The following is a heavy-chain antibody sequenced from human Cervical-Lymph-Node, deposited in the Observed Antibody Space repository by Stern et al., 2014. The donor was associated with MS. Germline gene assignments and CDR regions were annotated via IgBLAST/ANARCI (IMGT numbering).Heavy chain of an antibody. D-gene: IGHD6-6*01. Sequence: EMQLVESGGGLVKPGGSLRLSCAASGFTFKNAWLTWVRQAPGRGLEWVGRIKSKTDGETTDFAAPVKGRFTISRDDSKNTLYLQMNSLKTEDTAVYYCATVGIAARLSAFDVCGQGTLVTVSS. CDR1: GFTFKNAW. CDR2: IKSKTDGETT. J-gene: IGHJ3*01. CDR3: ATVGIAARLSAFDV. V-gene: IGHV3-15*01.